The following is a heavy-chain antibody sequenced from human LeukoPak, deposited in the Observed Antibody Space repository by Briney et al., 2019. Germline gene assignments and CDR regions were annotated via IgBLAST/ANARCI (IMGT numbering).Heavy chain of an antibody. CDR1: GFTFSASW. J-gene: IGHJ6*03. V-gene: IGHV3-7*01. CDR2: IRQDGTEQ. Sequence: GGSLRLSCAASGFTFSASWMSWVRQAPGKGLEWVANIRQDGTEQYTAASLKGPFTISRDNTNRTLYLQINSLRVEDTAVHYCARVGPPYYYYYIDVWGNGSTVIVSS. CDR3: ARVGPPYYYYYIDV.